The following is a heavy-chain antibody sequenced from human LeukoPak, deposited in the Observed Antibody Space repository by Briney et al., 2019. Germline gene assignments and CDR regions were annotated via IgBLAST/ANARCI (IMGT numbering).Heavy chain of an antibody. J-gene: IGHJ4*02. CDR2: ISWDGNIQ. V-gene: IGHV3-30-3*01. CDR3: ARDYSGWYVFDY. D-gene: IGHD6-19*01. CDR1: GFTFRSHA. Sequence: GGSLRLSCAASGFTFRSHAFHWVRQAPGKGLEWVAFISWDGNIQYYAESVKGRFTLSRDNSKNTVYLQMNSLRIEDTAVYYCARDYSGWYVFDYWGQGTLVTVSS.